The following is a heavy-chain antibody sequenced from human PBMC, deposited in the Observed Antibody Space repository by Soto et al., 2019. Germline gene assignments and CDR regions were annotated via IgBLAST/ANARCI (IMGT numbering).Heavy chain of an antibody. J-gene: IGHJ4*02. CDR3: ARALSYYYDSSGFHDY. CDR1: GFTFSGYW. Sequence: GSLRLSCAASGFTFSGYWMSWVRQAPGEGLEWVANIKQDGSEKYYVDSVKGRFTISRDNAKNSLYLQMNSLRAEDTAVYCCARALSYYYDSSGFHDYWGQGTLVTVSS. CDR2: IKQDGSEK. D-gene: IGHD3-22*01. V-gene: IGHV3-7*03.